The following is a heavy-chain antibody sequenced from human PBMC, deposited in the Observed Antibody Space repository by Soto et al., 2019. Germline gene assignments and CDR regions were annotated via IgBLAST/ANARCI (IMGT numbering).Heavy chain of an antibody. V-gene: IGHV3-49*04. CDR3: TGHCSGGSCPVDY. CDR2: IRSKAYGGTT. D-gene: IGHD2-15*01. Sequence: SLRLSWTAAGCNFGDYAMSWVREAPGKGLEWVGFIRSKAYGGTTEYAASVKGRFTISRDDSKSIAYLQMNSLKTEDTAVYYCTGHCSGGSCPVDYWGQGTLVTVS. J-gene: IGHJ4*02. CDR1: GCNFGDYA.